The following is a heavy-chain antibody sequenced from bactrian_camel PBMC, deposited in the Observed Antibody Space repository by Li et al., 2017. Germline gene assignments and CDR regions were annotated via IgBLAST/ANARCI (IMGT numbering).Heavy chain of an antibody. D-gene: IGHD5*01. CDR1: GFSFSCYC. Sequence: VQLVESGGALVQPGGSLRFSCVASGFSFSCYCMSWVRQAPGKGIEWVSSTSPEGGSLYYADSVKGRFTISSRAAENTLYLQLSSLRTEDTGMYYCAKDTASWGTGYNYWGQGTQVTVS. V-gene: IGHV3S1*01. J-gene: IGHJ4*01. CDR2: TSPEGGSL. CDR3: AKDTASWGTGYNY.